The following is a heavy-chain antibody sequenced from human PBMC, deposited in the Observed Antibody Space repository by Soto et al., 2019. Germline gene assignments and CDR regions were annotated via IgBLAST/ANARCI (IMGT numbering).Heavy chain of an antibody. CDR3: ARVSLHDAFDI. CDR2: INPSGGST. J-gene: IGHJ3*02. V-gene: IGHV1-46*03. Sequence: GXSVKVSCKASGYTFTSYYMHLVRHSPGQGLEWMGIINPSGGSTSYAQKFQGRVTMTRDTSTSTVYMELRSLRSEDTAVYYCARVSLHDAFDIWGQGTMVTVSS. CDR1: GYTFTSYY.